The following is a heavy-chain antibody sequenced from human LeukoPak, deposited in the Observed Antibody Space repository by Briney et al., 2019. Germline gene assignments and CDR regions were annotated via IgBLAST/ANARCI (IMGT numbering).Heavy chain of an antibody. CDR2: IYYSGST. Sequence: SETLSLTCTVSGGSFSSSSFYWGWIRQPPGKGLEWIGTIYYSGSTYYNSSLKSRVTISVDTSKNQFSLKLSSVTAADTAVYYCARVGRIVLMVYAISDYYMDVWGKGTTVTVSS. V-gene: IGHV4-39*07. CDR1: GGSFSSSSFY. J-gene: IGHJ6*03. D-gene: IGHD2-8*01. CDR3: ARVGRIVLMVYAISDYYMDV.